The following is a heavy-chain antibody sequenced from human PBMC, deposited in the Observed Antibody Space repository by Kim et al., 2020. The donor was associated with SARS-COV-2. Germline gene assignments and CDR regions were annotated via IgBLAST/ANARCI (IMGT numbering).Heavy chain of an antibody. V-gene: IGHV1-69*01. J-gene: IGHJ6*02. D-gene: IGHD6-13*01. CDR3: AITGDSSWIYGMDV. Sequence: AQKFQGRVTSTADESTSTAYMELSSLRSEDTAVYYCAITGDSSWIYGMDVWGQGTTVTVSS.